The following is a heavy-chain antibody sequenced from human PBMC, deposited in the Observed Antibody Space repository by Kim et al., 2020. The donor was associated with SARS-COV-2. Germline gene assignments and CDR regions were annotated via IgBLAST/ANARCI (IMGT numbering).Heavy chain of an antibody. J-gene: IGHJ6*01. CDR3: AKSSNYDCGNLDYYD. D-gene: IGHD3-22*01. Sequence: GGSLRLSCAASGFTFGNFALSWVRQAPGKGLEWVSFISFVGESASYAESVRGRFTTSRDNSKNTLYLQLTSLRAEDTAIYFCAKSSNYDCGNLDYYD. V-gene: IGHV3-23*01. CDR2: ISFVGESA. CDR1: GFTFGNFA.